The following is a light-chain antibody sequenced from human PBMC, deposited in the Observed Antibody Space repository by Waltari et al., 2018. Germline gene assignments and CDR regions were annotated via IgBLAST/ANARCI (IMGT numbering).Light chain of an antibody. J-gene: IGKJ5*01. CDR1: QSIASN. V-gene: IGKV3-15*01. CDR2: EAS. CDR3: QQYNRWPPIT. Sequence: EVVMTQSPATVSLLPGERATLSCRASQSIASNLAWYQQKPAQPPRLLIYEASTRATGISASFRGGGSGAEFTLPISSLQSEDSAVYYCQQYNRWPPITFGQGTRLEIK.